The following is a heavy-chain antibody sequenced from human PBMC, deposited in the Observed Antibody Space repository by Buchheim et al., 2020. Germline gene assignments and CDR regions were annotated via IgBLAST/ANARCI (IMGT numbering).Heavy chain of an antibody. CDR3: ARRWGRDAFDI. J-gene: IGHJ3*02. CDR1: GFSFSTYA. V-gene: IGHV3-30-3*01. D-gene: IGHD7-27*01. CDR2: ISYDGNNA. Sequence: QVQLVESGGGVVQPGKSLRLSCAASGFSFSTYAIHWVRQAPGKGLEWVALISYDGNNAYYVDSVRGRFTISRDNSKTTVYLQMNSLRPKDTAVYYCARRWGRDAFDIWGQGT.